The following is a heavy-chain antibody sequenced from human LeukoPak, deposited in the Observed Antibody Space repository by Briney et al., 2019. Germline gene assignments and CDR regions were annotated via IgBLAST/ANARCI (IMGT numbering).Heavy chain of an antibody. CDR3: ARVSRSRSSGRALFDY. CDR2: IYHSGST. J-gene: IGHJ4*02. CDR1: GGSISSGGYS. D-gene: IGHD6-19*01. Sequence: SQTLSLACAVSGGSISSGGYSWSWIRQPPGKGLEWIGYIYHSGSTYYNPSLKSRVTISVDRSKNQFSLKLSSVTAADTAVYYCARVSRSRSSGRALFDYWGQGTLVTVSS. V-gene: IGHV4-30-2*01.